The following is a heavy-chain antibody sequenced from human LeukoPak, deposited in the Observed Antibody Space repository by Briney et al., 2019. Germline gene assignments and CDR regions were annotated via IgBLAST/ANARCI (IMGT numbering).Heavy chain of an antibody. CDR2: IYYSGST. CDR1: GGSISSGSYY. Sequence: PSETLSLTCTVSGGSISSGSYYWSWIRQPPGKGLEWIGSIYYSGSTYYNPSLKSRVTISVDTSKNQFSLKLSSVTAADTAVYYCARVGYDFWSGYFNWFDPWGQGTLVTVSS. CDR3: ARVGYDFWSGYFNWFDP. J-gene: IGHJ5*02. D-gene: IGHD3-3*01. V-gene: IGHV4-39*07.